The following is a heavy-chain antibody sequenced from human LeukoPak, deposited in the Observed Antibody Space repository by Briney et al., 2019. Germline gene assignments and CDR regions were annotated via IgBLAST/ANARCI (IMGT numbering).Heavy chain of an antibody. CDR3: ERGTSGFLIRTNWFDP. V-gene: IGHV1-69*13. CDR1: GGTFSSYA. CDR2: IIPIFGTA. Sequence: ASVKVSCKASGGTFSSYAISWVRQAAGQGLEWMGGIIPIFGTANYAQKFQGRVTITADESTSTAYMELSSLRSEDTAVYYCERGTSGFLIRTNWFDPWGQGTLVTVSS. J-gene: IGHJ5*02. D-gene: IGHD3-10*01.